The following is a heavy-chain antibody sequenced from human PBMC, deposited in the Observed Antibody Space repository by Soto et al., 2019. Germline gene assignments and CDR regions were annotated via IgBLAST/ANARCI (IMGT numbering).Heavy chain of an antibody. D-gene: IGHD1-7*01. V-gene: IGHV4-4*07. J-gene: IGHJ6*02. CDR2: IYTSGST. CDR1: GCSISSYY. CDR3: ARDLELRYYYGMDV. Sequence: XETLSLTCTVAGCSISSYYWSWIRQPAGKGLEWIGRIYTSGSTNYNPSLKSRVTMSVDTSKNQFSLKLSSVTAADTAVYYCARDLELRYYYGMDVWGQGTTVTAP.